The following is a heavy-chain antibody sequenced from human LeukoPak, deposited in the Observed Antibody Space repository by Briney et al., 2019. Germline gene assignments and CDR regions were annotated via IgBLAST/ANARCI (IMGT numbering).Heavy chain of an antibody. V-gene: IGHV3-30*04. D-gene: IGHD3-22*01. J-gene: IGHJ4*02. CDR3: AKDLAVVITQQPCPGPFDY. CDR2: ISYDGSNK. CDR1: GFTFSSYA. Sequence: GGSLRLSCAASGFTFSSYAMHWVRQAPGKGLEWVAFISYDGSNKYYADSVKGRFTISRDNSKNTLYLQMNSLRAEDTAVYYCAKDLAVVITQQPCPGPFDYWGKGTLVTISS.